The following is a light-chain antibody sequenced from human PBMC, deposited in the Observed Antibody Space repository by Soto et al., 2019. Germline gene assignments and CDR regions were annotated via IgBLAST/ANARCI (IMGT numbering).Light chain of an antibody. Sequence: SALTQPASVSGSPGQSITISCTGTSSDVGGYNYVSWYQQHPGKAPKLIIYEVVNRPSGVSSRFSGSKSGNTASLTISGLQAEDEADFYCSSYTGSHTLVVFGGGTKLTVL. V-gene: IGLV2-14*01. CDR1: SSDVGGYNY. CDR3: SSYTGSHTLVV. J-gene: IGLJ2*01. CDR2: EVV.